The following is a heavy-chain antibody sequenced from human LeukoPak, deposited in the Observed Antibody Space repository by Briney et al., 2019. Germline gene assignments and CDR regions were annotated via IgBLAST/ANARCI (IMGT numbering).Heavy chain of an antibody. Sequence: GGSLRLSCAASGFTFSSYAMSWVRQAPGKGLEWVSAISGSGGSTYYADSMKGRFTISRDNSKNTLYLQMNSLRAEDTAVYYCAKTRDYYGSGNHYFDYWGQGTLVTVSS. J-gene: IGHJ4*02. D-gene: IGHD3-10*01. CDR2: ISGSGGST. CDR1: GFTFSSYA. CDR3: AKTRDYYGSGNHYFDY. V-gene: IGHV3-23*01.